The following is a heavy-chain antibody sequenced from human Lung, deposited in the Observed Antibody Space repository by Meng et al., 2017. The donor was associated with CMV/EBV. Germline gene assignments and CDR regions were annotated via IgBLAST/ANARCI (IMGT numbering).Heavy chain of an antibody. CDR2: IIPIFGTT. Sequence: SXXVSXKASGGSLSDYAISWVRQAPGQGLEWMGGIIPIFGTTNYAQKFQGRVTITTEESATTAYMDLSSLRSEDTAVFYCARGPSTSYDTSRGLHSWGQGXLVTVSS. V-gene: IGHV1-69*05. CDR3: ARGPSTSYDTSRGLHS. CDR1: GGSLSDYA. D-gene: IGHD3-22*01. J-gene: IGHJ4*02.